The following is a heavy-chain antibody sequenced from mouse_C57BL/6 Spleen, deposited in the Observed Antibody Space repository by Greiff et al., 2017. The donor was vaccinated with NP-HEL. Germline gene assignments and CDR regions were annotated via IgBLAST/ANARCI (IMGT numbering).Heavy chain of an antibody. CDR1: GFTFSSYG. Sequence: EVKLVESGGDLVKPGGSLKLSCAASGFTFSSYGMSWVRQTPDKRLEWVATISSGGSYTYYPDSVKGRFTISRDNAKNTLYLQMSSLKSEDTAMYYGARPFDVGGTGTTVTVSS. J-gene: IGHJ1*03. V-gene: IGHV5-6*01. CDR2: ISSGGSYT. CDR3: ARPFDV.